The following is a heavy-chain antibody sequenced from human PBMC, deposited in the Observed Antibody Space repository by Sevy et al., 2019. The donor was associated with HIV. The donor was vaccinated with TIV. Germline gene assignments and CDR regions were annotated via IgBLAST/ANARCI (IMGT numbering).Heavy chain of an antibody. D-gene: IGHD3-22*01. V-gene: IGHV1-24*01. CDR2: FDPEDRET. CDR3: ATADRDYYDSSGYYRVFDY. J-gene: IGHJ4*02. CDR1: GYTLTELS. Sequence: ASVKVSCKVSGYTLTELSMHWVRQAPGKGLEWMGGFDPEDRETIYAQKFQGRVTMTEDTSTDTAYMELSSLRSEDTAVYYCATADRDYYDSSGYYRVFDYWGQGTLVTVSS.